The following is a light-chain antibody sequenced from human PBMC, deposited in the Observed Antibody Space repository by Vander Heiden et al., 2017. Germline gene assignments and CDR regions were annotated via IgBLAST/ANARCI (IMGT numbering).Light chain of an antibody. V-gene: IGLV2-14*03. CDR2: DVS. CDR1: SSDVGGYNY. Sequence: QSALLQPASVSGSPGQSITISCTGTSSDVGGYNYVSWYQQRPGKAPELRIYDVSTRPSGVSNRFSGSKSGNTASLTISGLQAEDEADYYCSAYTSSHTRVFGGGTKLTVL. J-gene: IGLJ3*02. CDR3: SAYTSSHTRV.